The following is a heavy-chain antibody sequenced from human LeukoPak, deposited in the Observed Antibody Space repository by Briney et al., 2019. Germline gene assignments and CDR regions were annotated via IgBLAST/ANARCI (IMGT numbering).Heavy chain of an antibody. J-gene: IGHJ4*02. CDR3: AKDQDSGSYFGY. CDR2: ISWNSGSV. V-gene: IGHV3-9*01. Sequence: GGSLRLSCAASGFTFDDYAMHWVRQPPGKGLEWVSGISWNSGSVGYADSVKGRFTISRDNAKNSLYLQMNSLRAEDTALYYCAKDQDSGSYFGYWGQGTLVTVSS. CDR1: GFTFDDYA. D-gene: IGHD1-26*01.